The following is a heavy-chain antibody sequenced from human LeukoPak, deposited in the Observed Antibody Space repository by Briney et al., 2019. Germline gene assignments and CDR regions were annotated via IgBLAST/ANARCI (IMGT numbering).Heavy chain of an antibody. D-gene: IGHD6-6*01. CDR3: AKHSRSSIDAFDI. J-gene: IGHJ3*02. CDR1: GFTFSRYN. Sequence: GGSLRLSCTASGFTFSRYNMHWVRRAAGKGLEWVTFVRYDGSTKYYADSVKGRFTISRDNSKDTLYLQMNSLRAEDTAVYYCAKHSRSSIDAFDIWGQGTMVTVSS. V-gene: IGHV3-30*02. CDR2: VRYDGSTK.